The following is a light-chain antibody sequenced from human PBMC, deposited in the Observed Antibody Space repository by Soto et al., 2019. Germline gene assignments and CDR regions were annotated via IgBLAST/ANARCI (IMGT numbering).Light chain of an antibody. Sequence: QSVLTQPPSVSGAPGQRVTISCTGSSSNIGAGYDVHWYQQLPGTAPKLLIYGNSNRPSGVPDRFSGSKSGTSASLAITGLHADDESDYYCQSYDSSLSGLVFGTGTKVTVL. V-gene: IGLV1-40*01. J-gene: IGLJ1*01. CDR2: GNS. CDR1: SSNIGAGYD. CDR3: QSYDSSLSGLV.